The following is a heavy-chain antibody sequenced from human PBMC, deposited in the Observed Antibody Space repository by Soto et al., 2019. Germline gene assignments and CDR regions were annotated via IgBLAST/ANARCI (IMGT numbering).Heavy chain of an antibody. CDR2: INAGNGDT. J-gene: IGHJ4*02. D-gene: IGHD6-19*01. Sequence: QVQLVQSGSEVKKPGASVRVTCKASGYTFTYNAIHWVRQAPGQRLEWMGWINAGNGDTKYSQKFQGRVTFTADTSASTAYMELSRLRSEDTTVYFCARLPRIGVAGYDFWGQGTLVTVSS. V-gene: IGHV1-3*01. CDR3: ARLPRIGVAGYDF. CDR1: GYTFTYNA.